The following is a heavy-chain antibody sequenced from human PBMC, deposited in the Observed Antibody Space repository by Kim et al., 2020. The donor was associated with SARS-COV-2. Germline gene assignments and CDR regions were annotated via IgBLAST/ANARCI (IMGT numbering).Heavy chain of an antibody. CDR3: AKARRDGYKQYWYFDL. D-gene: IGHD5-12*01. J-gene: IGHJ2*01. Sequence: VRDRFNITRDTSQNTLYLQMNSLKAADTAVYYCAKARRDGYKQYWYFDLWGRGTLVTVSS. V-gene: IGHV3-23*01.